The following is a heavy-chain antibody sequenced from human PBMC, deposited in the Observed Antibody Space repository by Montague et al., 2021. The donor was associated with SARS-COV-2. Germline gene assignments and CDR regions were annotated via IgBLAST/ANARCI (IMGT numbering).Heavy chain of an antibody. D-gene: IGHD3-22*01. CDR3: ASPTYYYDSSGSDAFDI. V-gene: IGHV4-34*01. J-gene: IGHJ3*02. CDR1: GGSFSGYY. CDR2: INHRGST. Sequence: SETLSLTCAVYGGSFSGYYWSWIRQPPGKGLEWIGEINHRGSTNYNPSLKSRVIISVDTSKNQFSLKLSSVTAADTAVYYCASPTYYYDSSGSDAFDIWGQGTMVTVSS.